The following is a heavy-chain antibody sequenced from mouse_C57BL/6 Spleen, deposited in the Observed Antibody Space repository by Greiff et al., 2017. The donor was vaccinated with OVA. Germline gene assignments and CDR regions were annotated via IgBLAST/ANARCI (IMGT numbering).Heavy chain of an antibody. CDR3: ARAGLRDAMDY. CDR2: ILPGSGIT. D-gene: IGHD2-2*01. V-gene: IGHV1-9*01. Sequence: ESGAELMKPGASVKLSCKATGYTFTGYWIEWVKQRPGHGLEWIGEILPGSGITNYNEKFKGKATLTADTSSNTAYMHSSSLTSEDSAVYYCARAGLRDAMDYWGQGTSVTVSS. CDR1: GYTFTGYW. J-gene: IGHJ4*01.